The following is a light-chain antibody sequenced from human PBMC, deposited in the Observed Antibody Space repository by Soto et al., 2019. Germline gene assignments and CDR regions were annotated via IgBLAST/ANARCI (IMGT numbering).Light chain of an antibody. V-gene: IGLV2-14*01. CDR2: DVS. CDR3: SSYTSSSTLVV. CDR1: SSDVGGYNY. J-gene: IGLJ2*01. Sequence: QSALTQPASVSGSPGQSITISCTGNSSDVGGYNYVSWYQQHPGKAPKLMIYDVSNRPSGVSNRFSGSKYGNTASLPISGLQAEDEADYYCSSYTSSSTLVVFGGGTQLTVL.